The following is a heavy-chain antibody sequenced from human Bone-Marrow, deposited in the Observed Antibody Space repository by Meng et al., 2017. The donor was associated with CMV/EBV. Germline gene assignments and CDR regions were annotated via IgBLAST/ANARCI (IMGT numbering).Heavy chain of an antibody. CDR2: ISAYNGNT. CDR1: GYTFTSYG. CDR3: AKEGYYGSGYGMDV. V-gene: IGHV1-18*01. Sequence: ASVKVSCKASGYTFTSYGISWVRQAPGQGLEWMGWISAYNGNTNYAQKLQGRVTMTTDTSTSTAYMELRSLRAEDTAVYYCAKEGYYGSGYGMDVWGQGTTVTVSS. J-gene: IGHJ6*02. D-gene: IGHD3-10*01.